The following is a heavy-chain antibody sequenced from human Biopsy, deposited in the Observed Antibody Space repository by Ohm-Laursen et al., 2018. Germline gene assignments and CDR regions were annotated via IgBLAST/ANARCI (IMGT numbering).Heavy chain of an antibody. CDR3: ARHDGNGPFALDP. Sequence: GTLSLTWTVSGGSISSGSNYWAWIRQPPGKGLEWIGSVYHSGTTYYSPSLKSRVTISVDTSKNQLSLKVPSVTAADTAAYYCARHDGNGPFALDPWGQGTLVTVSS. V-gene: IGHV4-39*01. CDR2: VYHSGTT. D-gene: IGHD5-24*01. CDR1: GGSISSGSNY. J-gene: IGHJ5*02.